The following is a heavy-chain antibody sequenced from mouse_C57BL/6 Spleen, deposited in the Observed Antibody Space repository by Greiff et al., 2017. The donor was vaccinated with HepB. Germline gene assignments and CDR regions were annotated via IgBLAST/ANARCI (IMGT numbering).Heavy chain of an antibody. Sequence: VQLQQSGAELVMPGASVKLSCKASGYTFTSYWMHWVKQRPGQGLEWIGEIDHSDSYTNYNQKFKGKSTLTVDKSSSTDYMQLSSLQSEDLAVYYCARSGATVGDYVDYWGQGTTLTVSS. CDR1: GYTFTSYW. CDR2: IDHSDSYT. CDR3: ARSGATVGDYVDY. J-gene: IGHJ2*01. V-gene: IGHV1-69*01. D-gene: IGHD1-1*01.